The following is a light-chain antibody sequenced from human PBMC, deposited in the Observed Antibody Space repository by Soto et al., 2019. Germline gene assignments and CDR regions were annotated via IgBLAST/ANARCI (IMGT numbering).Light chain of an antibody. CDR1: QRINIW. CDR3: QESNTYSWA. V-gene: IGKV1-5*01. CDR2: DAS. J-gene: IGKJ1*01. Sequence: DIQMRQSPSGLSASIGDSVTMTCRASQRINIWVACYQQKHGRAPKLLIYDASSLQSGVPSRFSGSGSGTEFALTISSLQPDDCATYHCQESNTYSWAFGQRTKADI.